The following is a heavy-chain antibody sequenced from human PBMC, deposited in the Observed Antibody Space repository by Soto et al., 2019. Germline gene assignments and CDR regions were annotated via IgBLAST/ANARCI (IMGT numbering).Heavy chain of an antibody. CDR3: ARGRNYYDSSGYGAYYYYGMDV. CDR1: GYTFTGYY. J-gene: IGHJ6*02. V-gene: IGHV1-2*02. CDR2: INPNSGGT. D-gene: IGHD3-22*01. Sequence: GASVKVSCKASGYTFTGYYMHWVRQAPGQGLEWMGWINPNSGGTNYAQKIQGRVTMTRDTSISTAYMELSRLRSDDTAVYYCARGRNYYDSSGYGAYYYYGMDVWGQGTTVTVSS.